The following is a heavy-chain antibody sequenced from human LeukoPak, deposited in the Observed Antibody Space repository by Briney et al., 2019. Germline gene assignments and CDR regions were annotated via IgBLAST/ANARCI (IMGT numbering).Heavy chain of an antibody. J-gene: IGHJ5*02. D-gene: IGHD2-2*01. Sequence: KPSGTLSLTCDVSGASISRGSWWSWVRQPPGEGLEWIGEIYHSGSTNYNPSLKSRVTISVDKSKNQSSLKLSSVIAADTAVYYCARVSSVIPAAPGWFDPWGQGTLVTVSS. CDR2: IYHSGST. CDR3: ARVSSVIPAAPGWFDP. CDR1: GASISRGSW. V-gene: IGHV4-4*02.